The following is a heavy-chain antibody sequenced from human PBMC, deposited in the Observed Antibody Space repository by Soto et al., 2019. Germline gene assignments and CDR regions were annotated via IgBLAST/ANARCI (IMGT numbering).Heavy chain of an antibody. CDR1: GFTFRSYW. D-gene: IGHD3-10*01. Sequence: GGALRLSCAASGFTFRSYWMSWVRQAPGKGLEWGANIKQDGSEKYYVDSVKGPLTIPRDNPTNSLYPQMNSLRAEDTPVYYCARDRFPPDYYGSGSPNAYWGQGTLXTVSS. CDR2: IKQDGSEK. CDR3: ARDRFPPDYYGSGSPNAY. V-gene: IGHV3-7*01. J-gene: IGHJ4*02.